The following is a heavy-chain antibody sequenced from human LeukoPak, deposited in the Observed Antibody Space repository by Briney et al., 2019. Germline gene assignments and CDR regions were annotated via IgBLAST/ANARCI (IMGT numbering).Heavy chain of an antibody. V-gene: IGHV3-9*01. D-gene: IGHD2-21*01. CDR2: ISWNSGSI. Sequence: GRSLRLSCAASGFTFDGYAMHWVRQAPGKGLEWVSGISWNSGSIGYADSVKGRFTISRANAKNSLYLRMNSLRAEDTALYYCAKDLIGLPSGEDYWGQGTLVTVSS. J-gene: IGHJ4*02. CDR3: AKDLIGLPSGEDY. CDR1: GFTFDGYA.